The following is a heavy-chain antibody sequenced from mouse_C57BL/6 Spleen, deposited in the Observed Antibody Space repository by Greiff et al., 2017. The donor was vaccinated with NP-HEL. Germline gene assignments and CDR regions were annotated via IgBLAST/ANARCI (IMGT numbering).Heavy chain of an antibody. CDR2: IYPGDGDT. CDR3: ALITTVVASMDY. D-gene: IGHD1-1*01. CDR1: GYAFSSYW. V-gene: IGHV1-80*01. Sequence: VKVVESGAELVKPGASVKISCKASGYAFSSYWMNWVKQRPGKGLEWIGQIYPGDGDTNYNGKFKGKATLTADKSSSTAYMQLSSLTSEDSAVYFCALITTVVASMDYWGQGTSVTVSS. J-gene: IGHJ4*01.